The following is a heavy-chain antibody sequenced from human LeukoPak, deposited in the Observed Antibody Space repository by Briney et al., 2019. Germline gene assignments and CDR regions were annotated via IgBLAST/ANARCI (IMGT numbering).Heavy chain of an antibody. D-gene: IGHD3-10*01. V-gene: IGHV3-64*01. Sequence: PGGSLRLPCAASGFTFSSYAMHWVRQAPGKGLEYVSAISSNGGNTYYANSVKGRFTISRDNSKDTLYLQMGSLRAEDMAVYYCARNAMARGNHFDYWGQGTLVAVSS. J-gene: IGHJ4*02. CDR2: ISSNGGNT. CDR1: GFTFSSYA. CDR3: ARNAMARGNHFDY.